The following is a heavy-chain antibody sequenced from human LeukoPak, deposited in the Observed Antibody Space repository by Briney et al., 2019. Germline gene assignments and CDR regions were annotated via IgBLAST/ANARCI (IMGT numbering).Heavy chain of an antibody. J-gene: IGHJ5*02. V-gene: IGHV3-23*01. CDR3: AKDGGIAEAGGWFDP. CDR1: GFTFSSYA. CDR2: ISAGGGSP. Sequence: GVYLTLSGAASGFTFSSYAMSWVRHAPGQGLEWVSAISAGGGSPYYADSVKGRFSISRDDSKNTLYLQMNSLRAEDTAVYYCAKDGGIAEAGGWFDPWGQGTLVTVSS. D-gene: IGHD6-13*01.